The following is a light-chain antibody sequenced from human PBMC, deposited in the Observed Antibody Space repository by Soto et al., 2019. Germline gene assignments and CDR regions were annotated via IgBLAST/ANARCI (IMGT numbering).Light chain of an antibody. CDR3: QQLNSYPLT. CDR1: QGISSY. V-gene: IGKV1-9*01. Sequence: IHLTHAPSSLSASVVDRGTITFRASQGISSYLASYHQKPGKAPKLLIYAASTFQSGVPSRFSGSGSGTDFTLTISSLQPEDFATYYCQQLNSYPLTFGGGTKVDI. CDR2: AAS. J-gene: IGKJ4*01.